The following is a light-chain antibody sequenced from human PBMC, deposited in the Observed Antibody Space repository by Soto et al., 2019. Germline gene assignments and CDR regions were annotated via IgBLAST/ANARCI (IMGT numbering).Light chain of an antibody. J-gene: IGLJ1*01. V-gene: IGLV2-14*01. CDR2: DVN. CDR1: SSDVGGFKY. Sequence: QSALTQPASVSGSPGQSITISCTGTSSDVGGFKYVSWYPQHPGKAPKLMIYDVNNRISGVSNRFSGSKSGNTASLDISGLQADDEADYYCSSYTSRSTLVGTGTKLTVL. CDR3: SSYTSRSTL.